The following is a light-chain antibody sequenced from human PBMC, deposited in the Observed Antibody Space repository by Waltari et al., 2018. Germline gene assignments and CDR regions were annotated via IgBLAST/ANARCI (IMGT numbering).Light chain of an antibody. CDR3: QQYNNWPPWT. CDR1: LSISSN. Sequence: EIVMTQSPATLSVSPGERATLSCRASLSISSNLAWYQQKPGQAPRLRMYGASTRATGIPARFSGSGSGTEFTLTINSMQSEDFAVDYCQQYNNWPPWTFGQGTKVEIK. J-gene: IGKJ1*01. CDR2: GAS. V-gene: IGKV3-15*01.